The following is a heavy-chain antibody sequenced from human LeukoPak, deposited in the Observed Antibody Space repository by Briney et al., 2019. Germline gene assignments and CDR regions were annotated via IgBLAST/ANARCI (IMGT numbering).Heavy chain of an antibody. Sequence: GGSLRLSCAASGFTFSSYAMSWVRQAPGKGLEWVSTVSGGGGTTYYADSVKGRFTISRDNSKDTLYLQMNSLRADDTAVYYCAGQWLRLGPIDYWGQGTLVTVSS. J-gene: IGHJ4*02. V-gene: IGHV3-23*01. D-gene: IGHD5-12*01. CDR3: AGQWLRLGPIDY. CDR2: VSGGGGTT. CDR1: GFTFSSYA.